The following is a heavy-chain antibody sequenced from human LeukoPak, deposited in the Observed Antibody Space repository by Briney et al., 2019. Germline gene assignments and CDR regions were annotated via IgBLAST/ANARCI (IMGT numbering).Heavy chain of an antibody. CDR1: GGSLSGYY. D-gene: IGHD2-21*02. V-gene: IGHV4-34*01. CDR2: INHSGST. CDR3: ARVLPYLVVVTNSPYRWFAP. J-gene: IGHJ5*02. Sequence: SETLALTRGVYGGSLSGYYWSWIRQPPGKGLEWIGEINHSGSTNYNPSLKSRVTISVDTSKNQFSLRLSSVTAADTAVYYCARVLPYLVVVTNSPYRWFAPWGHGTRSPSPQ.